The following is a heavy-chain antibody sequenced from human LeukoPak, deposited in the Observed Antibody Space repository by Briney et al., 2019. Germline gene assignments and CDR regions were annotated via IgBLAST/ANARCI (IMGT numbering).Heavy chain of an antibody. D-gene: IGHD6-13*01. J-gene: IGHJ6*02. Sequence: SVKVSCKASGGTFSSYAISWVRQAPGQGLEWMGWRNPNSGRTGFAQKFQGRLTMTADTSISTAYMELSSLTSDDTAVYYCARGPVSTHGMDVWGQGTTVTVSS. CDR2: RNPNSGRT. CDR3: ARGPVSTHGMDV. CDR1: GGTFSSYA. V-gene: IGHV1-8*02.